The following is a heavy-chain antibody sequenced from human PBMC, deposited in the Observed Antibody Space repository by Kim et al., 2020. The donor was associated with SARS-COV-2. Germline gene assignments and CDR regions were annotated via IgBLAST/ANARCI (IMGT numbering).Heavy chain of an antibody. CDR2: TYYRSKWYN. J-gene: IGHJ3*02. Sequence: SQTLSLTCAISGDSVSSNSAAWNWIRQSPSRGLEWLGRTYYRSKWYNDYAVSVKSRITINPDTSKNQFSLQLNSVTPEDTAVYYCARDGYCSGGSCFLGAFDIWGQGTMVTVSS. D-gene: IGHD2-15*01. CDR1: GDSVSSNSAA. CDR3: ARDGYCSGGSCFLGAFDI. V-gene: IGHV6-1*01.